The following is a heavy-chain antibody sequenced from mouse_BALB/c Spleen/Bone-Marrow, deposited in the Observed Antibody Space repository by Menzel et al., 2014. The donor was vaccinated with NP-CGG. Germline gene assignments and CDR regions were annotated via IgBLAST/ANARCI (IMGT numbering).Heavy chain of an antibody. J-gene: IGHJ4*01. Sequence: EVQLQQPGAELVKPGASVKLSCTASGFNIKDTYMHWVKQRPEQGPEWIGRIDPANANTKYDPKFQGKATITADTSSNTAYLQLSSLTSEDTAVYYCALYCGDVMDYWGQGTSVTVSS. V-gene: IGHV14-3*02. D-gene: IGHD2-1*01. CDR1: GFNIKDTY. CDR3: ALYCGDVMDY. CDR2: IDPANANT.